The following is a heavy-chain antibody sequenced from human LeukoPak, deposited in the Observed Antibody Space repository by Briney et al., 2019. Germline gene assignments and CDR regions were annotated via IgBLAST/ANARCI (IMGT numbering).Heavy chain of an antibody. Sequence: GGSLRLSCAASGFTFSRYSMNWVRQAPGKGLEWVSSISDDGKYIYYADSVKGRFSISRDNAKSSLYLQMNSLRAEDTAVYYCARSPGYSDYWGQGTLVTVSS. J-gene: IGHJ4*02. V-gene: IGHV3-21*04. CDR1: GFTFSRYS. CDR2: ISDDGKYI. CDR3: ARSPGYSDY.